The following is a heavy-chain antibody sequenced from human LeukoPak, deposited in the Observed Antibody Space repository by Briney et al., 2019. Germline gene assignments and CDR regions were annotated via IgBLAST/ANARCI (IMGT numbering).Heavy chain of an antibody. J-gene: IGHJ6*02. CDR2: IYYSGCT. V-gene: IGHV4-30-4*01. CDR1: GGSISSSSYY. CDR3: ARVFDTRRYGMDV. Sequence: SETLSLTCTVSGGSISSSSYYWSWIRQPPGKGLEWIGYIYYSGCTYYNPSLKSRVTISVDTSKNQFSLKLSSVTAADTAVYYCARVFDTRRYGMDVWGQGTTVTVSS.